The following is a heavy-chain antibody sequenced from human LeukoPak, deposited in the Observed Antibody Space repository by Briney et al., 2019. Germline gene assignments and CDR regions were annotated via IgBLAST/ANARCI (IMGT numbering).Heavy chain of an antibody. V-gene: IGHV4-34*01. CDR1: GGSFSGYY. CDR3: ARGDDSSGCYPFDY. D-gene: IGHD3-22*01. Sequence: PSETLSLTCAVYGGSFSGYYWSWIRQPPGKGLEWIGEINHSGSTNYNPSLKSRVTISVDTSKNQFSLKLSSVTAADTAVYYCARGDDSSGCYPFDYWGQGTLVTVSS. J-gene: IGHJ4*02. CDR2: INHSGST.